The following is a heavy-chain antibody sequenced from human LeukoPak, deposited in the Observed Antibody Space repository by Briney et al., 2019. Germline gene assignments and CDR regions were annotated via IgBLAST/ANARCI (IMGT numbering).Heavy chain of an antibody. Sequence: SETLSLTCAVYGGSFSGYYRSWIRQPPGKGLEWIGEINHSGSTNYNPSLKSRVTISVDTSKNQFSLKLSSVTAADTAVYYCARESTIFGVVRYFDYWGQGTLVTVSS. CDR1: GGSFSGYY. V-gene: IGHV4-34*01. CDR3: ARESTIFGVVRYFDY. CDR2: INHSGST. J-gene: IGHJ4*02. D-gene: IGHD3-3*01.